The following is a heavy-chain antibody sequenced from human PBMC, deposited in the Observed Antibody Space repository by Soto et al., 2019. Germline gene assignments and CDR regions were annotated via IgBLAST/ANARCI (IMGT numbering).Heavy chain of an antibody. D-gene: IGHD2-8*01. Sequence: QVQLQESGPGLVKPSQTLSLTCTVSGGSMSSGRYYWSWIRQHPGKGLEWIGYVYNSGNTYYNPSLKSRVTISVDTSKNQFSLRLSSVTAADTAVYYCARGIGVLYWGQGTLVTVSS. CDR1: GGSMSSGRYY. CDR2: VYNSGNT. J-gene: IGHJ4*02. V-gene: IGHV4-31*03. CDR3: ARGIGVLY.